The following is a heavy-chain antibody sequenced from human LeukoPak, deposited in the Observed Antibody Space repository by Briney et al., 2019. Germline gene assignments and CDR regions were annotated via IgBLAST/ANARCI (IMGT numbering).Heavy chain of an antibody. CDR3: AKDMAGLWSLDY. V-gene: IGHV3-7*03. J-gene: IGHJ4*02. CDR2: INRDGSER. Sequence: GGSLRLSCTASGFTFSNYWMTWVRQAPGKGLEWVANINRDGSERYYVDSVKGRFTISRDDAKSSLYLQMNSLRAEYTAVYYCAKDMAGLWSLDYWGQGALVTVSS. D-gene: IGHD5-18*01. CDR1: GFTFSNYW.